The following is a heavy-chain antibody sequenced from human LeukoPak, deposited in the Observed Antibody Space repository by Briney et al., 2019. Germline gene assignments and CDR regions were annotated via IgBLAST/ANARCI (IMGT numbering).Heavy chain of an antibody. D-gene: IGHD6-6*01. CDR3: ARHPRYSSSSSYFGP. Sequence: GASLQISCKGSGYDFNSYWIAWVRQISGKGLEWMGMIYVGDSDTRYSPSFDGQVTISADKSITTAYLQWSSLTASDSAIYYCARHPRYSSSSSYFGPWGQGTLVTVSS. V-gene: IGHV5-51*01. CDR1: GYDFNSYW. CDR2: IYVGDSDT. J-gene: IGHJ5*02.